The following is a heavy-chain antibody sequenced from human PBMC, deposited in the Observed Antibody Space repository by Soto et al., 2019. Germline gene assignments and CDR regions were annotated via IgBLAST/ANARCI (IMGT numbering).Heavy chain of an antibody. Sequence: ASVKVSCKASGYTFTRYTTNWVRQAPGQRLEWMGWINPDNGNTKSSQKFQDRVIITRDTSASTAYMDLSSLRSEDTAVYYCAKDHLGATVYWGQGTLVTVSS. J-gene: IGHJ4*02. CDR1: GYTFTRYT. CDR2: INPDNGNT. V-gene: IGHV1-3*01. D-gene: IGHD1-26*01. CDR3: AKDHLGATVY.